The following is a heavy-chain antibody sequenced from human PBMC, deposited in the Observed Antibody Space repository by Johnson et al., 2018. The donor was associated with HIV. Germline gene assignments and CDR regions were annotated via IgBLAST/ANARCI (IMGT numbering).Heavy chain of an antibody. D-gene: IGHD3-10*01. CDR3: ARGRDSGVAFDI. CDR2: IYSGGNT. CDR1: GFTVSSIY. J-gene: IGHJ3*02. Sequence: VQLVESGGGLIQPGGSLRLSCAASGFTVSSIYMNWVRQAPGKGLEWVSVIYSGGNTYYADSVKGRFTISRDNSKNTLYLQMNSRRAEDTAVYSCARGRDSGVAFDIWGQGTMVTVSS. V-gene: IGHV3-53*01.